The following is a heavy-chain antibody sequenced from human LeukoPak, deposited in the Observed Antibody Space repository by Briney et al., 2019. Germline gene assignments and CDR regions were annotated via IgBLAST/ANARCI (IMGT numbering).Heavy chain of an antibody. D-gene: IGHD6-13*01. CDR1: GYTFTSYG. CDR3: ATAAGTGVFFDP. V-gene: IGHV1-24*01. J-gene: IGHJ5*02. Sequence: ASVKVSCKASGYTFTSYGISWVRQAPGKGLEWMGGFDPEDGETIYAQKFQGRVTMTEDTSTDTAYMELSSLRSEDTAVYYCATAAGTGVFFDPWGQGTLVTVSS. CDR2: FDPEDGET.